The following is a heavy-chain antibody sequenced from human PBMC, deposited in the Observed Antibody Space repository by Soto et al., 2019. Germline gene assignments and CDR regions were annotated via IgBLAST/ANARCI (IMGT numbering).Heavy chain of an antibody. Sequence: SETLSLTCSVSGDSISNNKWWSWVRQPPGKGLEWIGEMHHSGSIHYNASLKSRATISVDKSRNQFSLQLTSVTAADTALYFCARSGGGQKQQPPKYYYGMDVWGQGTTVTVSS. CDR2: MHHSGSI. J-gene: IGHJ6*02. D-gene: IGHD6-13*01. CDR3: ARSGGGQKQQPPKYYYGMDV. V-gene: IGHV4-4*02. CDR1: GDSISNNKW.